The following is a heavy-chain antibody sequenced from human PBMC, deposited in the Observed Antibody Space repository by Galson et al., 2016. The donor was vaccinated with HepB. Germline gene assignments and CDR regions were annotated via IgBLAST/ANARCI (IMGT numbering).Heavy chain of an antibody. CDR2: ISWNSGRI. Sequence: SLRLSCAASGFTFDDYAMSWVRQTPGKGPEWVSSISWNSGRIDYADSVKGRFTISRDNAKNSLHLQMNSLKTEDTALYYCAKDRGKLNYYQLYGKDVWGQGTTVTVSS. D-gene: IGHD1-26*01. J-gene: IGHJ6*02. CDR3: AKDRGKLNYYQLYGKDV. CDR1: GFTFDDYA. V-gene: IGHV3-9*01.